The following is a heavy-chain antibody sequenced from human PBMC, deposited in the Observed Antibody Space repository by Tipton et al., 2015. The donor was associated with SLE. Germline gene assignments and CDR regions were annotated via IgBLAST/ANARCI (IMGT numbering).Heavy chain of an antibody. CDR2: IYSGGST. CDR1: GFTVSSNY. D-gene: IGHD2-2*01. V-gene: IGHV3-53*01. Sequence: SLRLSCAASGFTVSSNYMSWVRQAPGKGLEWVSVIYSGGSTYYADSVKGRFTISRDNSKNTLYLQMNSLKASDTAMYYCASEEYSYCSSTSCSIQGYYYMDVWGKGTTVTVSS. CDR3: ASEEYSYCSSTSCSIQGYYYMDV. J-gene: IGHJ6*03.